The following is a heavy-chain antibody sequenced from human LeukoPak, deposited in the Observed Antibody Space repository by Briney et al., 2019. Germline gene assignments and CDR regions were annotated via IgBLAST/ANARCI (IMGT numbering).Heavy chain of an antibody. CDR1: GFTFDDYG. V-gene: IGHV3-20*04. Sequence: GGSLRLSCAASGFTFDDYGMSWVRQAPGKGLEWVSDINWNGGSTGYADSVKGRFTISRDNAKDSLYLQMNSLRAEDTAVYYCAKGYCSGGSCLYAFDYRGQGTLVTVSS. D-gene: IGHD2-15*01. J-gene: IGHJ4*02. CDR3: AKGYCSGGSCLYAFDY. CDR2: INWNGGST.